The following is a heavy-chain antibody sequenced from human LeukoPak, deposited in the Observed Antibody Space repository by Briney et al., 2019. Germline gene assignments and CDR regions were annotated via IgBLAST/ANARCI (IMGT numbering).Heavy chain of an antibody. J-gene: IGHJ3*02. CDR1: GYSFSTYW. CDR3: ARHAEPSYYYDSSGYYVPNPFDI. D-gene: IGHD3-22*01. V-gene: IGHV5-51*01. Sequence: RGESLKISCRASGYSFSTYWIGWVRQMPGKGLEWMGIIYPGDSDTRYSPSFQGQVTISADKSISTAYLQWSSLKASDTAMYYCARHAEPSYYYDSSGYYVPNPFDIWGQGTMVTVSS. CDR2: IYPGDSDT.